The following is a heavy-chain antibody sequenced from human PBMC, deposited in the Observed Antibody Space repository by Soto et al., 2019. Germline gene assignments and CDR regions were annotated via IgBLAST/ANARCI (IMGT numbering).Heavy chain of an antibody. CDR1: GDPFTTYR. CDR2: ISTYNGDT. D-gene: IGHD3-3*01. V-gene: IGHV1-18*04. Sequence: QVQLAQSGAEVKKPGASVKVSCKASGDPFTTYRISWVRQAPGQGLEWMGWISTYNGDTEYPQSLQGRVAMTRDTSTATAYMELRSLRSDDTAVYYCARVMTTFGVVSKGPDHWGQGTLVTVSS. CDR3: ARVMTTFGVVSKGPDH. J-gene: IGHJ4*02.